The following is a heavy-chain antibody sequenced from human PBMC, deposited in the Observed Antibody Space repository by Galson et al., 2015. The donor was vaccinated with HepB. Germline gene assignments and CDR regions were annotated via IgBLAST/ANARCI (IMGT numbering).Heavy chain of an antibody. CDR1: GFTFSSYG. J-gene: IGHJ6*02. Sequence: SLRLSCAASGFTFSSYGMHWVRQAPGKGLEWVAVIWYDGSNKYYADSVKGRFTISRDNSKNTLYLQMNSLGAEDTAVYYCARDKVPHDYGDYGMDVWGQGTTVTVSS. CDR2: IWYDGSNK. D-gene: IGHD4-17*01. CDR3: ARDKVPHDYGDYGMDV. V-gene: IGHV3-33*01.